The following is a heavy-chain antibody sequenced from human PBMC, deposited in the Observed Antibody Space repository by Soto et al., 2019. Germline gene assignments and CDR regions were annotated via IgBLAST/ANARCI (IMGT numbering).Heavy chain of an antibody. V-gene: IGHV4-31*03. CDR3: AVTGYSSSPGYYGMDV. J-gene: IGHJ6*02. CDR1: GGSISSGGYY. CDR2: IYYSGGT. D-gene: IGHD6-6*01. Sequence: SETLSLTCTVSGGSISSGGYYWSWIRQHPGKGLEWIGYIYYSGGTYYNPSLKSRVTISVDTSKNQFSLKLSSVTAADTAVYYCAVTGYSSSPGYYGMDVWGQGTTVTVSS.